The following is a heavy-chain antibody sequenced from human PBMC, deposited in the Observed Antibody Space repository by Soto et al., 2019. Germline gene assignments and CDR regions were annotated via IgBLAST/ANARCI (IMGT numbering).Heavy chain of an antibody. Sequence: QLQLQESGSGLVKPSQTLSLTCAVSGGSISSGGYSWSWIRQPPGKGLEWIGYIYHSGSTYYNPSLKSRVPISVDRSKNQFSLKLSSVTAADTAVYYCASTQHGGNSSGAFDIWGQGTMVTVSS. CDR1: GGSISSGGYS. D-gene: IGHD2-21*02. CDR2: IYHSGST. CDR3: ASTQHGGNSSGAFDI. J-gene: IGHJ3*02. V-gene: IGHV4-30-2*01.